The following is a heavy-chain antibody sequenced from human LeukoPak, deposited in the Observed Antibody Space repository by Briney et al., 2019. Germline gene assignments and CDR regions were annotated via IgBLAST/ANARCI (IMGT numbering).Heavy chain of an antibody. J-gene: IGHJ5*02. Sequence: ASVKVSCKASGYTFTGYYMHRVRQAPGQGLEWMGWINPNSGGTNYAQKFQGRVTMTRDTSISTAYMELSRLRSDDTAVYYCARSPAAIWDNWFDPWGQGTLVTVSS. CDR2: INPNSGGT. V-gene: IGHV1-2*02. CDR3: ARSPAAIWDNWFDP. CDR1: GYTFTGYY. D-gene: IGHD2-2*02.